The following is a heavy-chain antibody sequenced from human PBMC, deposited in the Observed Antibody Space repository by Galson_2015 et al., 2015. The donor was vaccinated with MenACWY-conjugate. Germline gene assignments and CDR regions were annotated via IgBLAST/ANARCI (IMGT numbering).Heavy chain of an antibody. CDR2: IRPEGSDQ. V-gene: IGHV3-30*02. Sequence: SLRLSCAASGFTFNNYGMHWVRRAPGKGLEWVAFIRPEGSDQYYADSVKGRFTISRDNSKSSLSLQMNSLRPEDTAVYYCAKECGGGCSADNWGQGALVTVSS. CDR3: AKECGGGCSADN. D-gene: IGHD2-21*02. J-gene: IGHJ4*02. CDR1: GFTFNNYG.